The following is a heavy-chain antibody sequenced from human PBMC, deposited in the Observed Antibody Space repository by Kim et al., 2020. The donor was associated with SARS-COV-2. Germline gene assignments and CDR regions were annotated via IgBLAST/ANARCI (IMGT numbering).Heavy chain of an antibody. D-gene: IGHD2-2*01. V-gene: IGHV4-39*01. J-gene: IGHJ6*02. CDR2: YSGST. CDR3: ATPSLGV. Sequence: YSGSTSYNPSLKSRVTISVDTSKNQFSLKLSSVTAADTAVYYCATPSLGVWGQGTTVTVSS.